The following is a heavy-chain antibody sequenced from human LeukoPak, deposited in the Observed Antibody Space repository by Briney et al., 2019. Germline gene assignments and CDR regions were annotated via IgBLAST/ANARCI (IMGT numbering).Heavy chain of an antibody. CDR2: IYYSGST. Sequence: SETLSLTCTVSGGSISSSSYYWGWIRQPPGKGLEWIGSIYYSGSTYYNPSLKSRVTISVDTSKNQFSLKLSSVTAADTAVYYCARREVTTMISYWGQGTLVTVSS. CDR3: ARREVTTMISY. V-gene: IGHV4-39*01. J-gene: IGHJ4*02. CDR1: GGSISSSSYY. D-gene: IGHD3-22*01.